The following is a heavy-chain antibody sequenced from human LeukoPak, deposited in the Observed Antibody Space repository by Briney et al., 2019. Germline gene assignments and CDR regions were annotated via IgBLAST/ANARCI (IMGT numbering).Heavy chain of an antibody. CDR2: VYSGGST. CDR1: GFIVTNNY. D-gene: IGHD2-8*01. CDR3: ARDPPAVLIDTYG. J-gene: IGHJ4*02. Sequence: GGSLRLSCTASGFIVTNNYINWVRQAPGKGLEWGSLVYSGGSTYYADSVKGRFTISRDNSKNMVYLQMNSLRAEDTAMYYCARDPPAVLIDTYGWGQGTLVTVSS. V-gene: IGHV3-66*01.